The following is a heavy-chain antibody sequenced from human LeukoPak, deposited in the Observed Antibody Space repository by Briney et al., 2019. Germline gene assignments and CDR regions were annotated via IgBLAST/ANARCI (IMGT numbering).Heavy chain of an antibody. V-gene: IGHV1-18*01. CDR3: ARGAVAGSYVRFFDY. J-gene: IGHJ4*02. CDR1: GYTFTSYG. Sequence: ASVKVSCKASGYTFTSYGISWVRQAPGQGLEWMGWISAYNGNTNYAQKLQGRVTMTTDTSTSTAYMELRSLRSDDTAVYYCARGAVAGSYVRFFDYWGQGTLVTVSS. D-gene: IGHD6-19*01. CDR2: ISAYNGNT.